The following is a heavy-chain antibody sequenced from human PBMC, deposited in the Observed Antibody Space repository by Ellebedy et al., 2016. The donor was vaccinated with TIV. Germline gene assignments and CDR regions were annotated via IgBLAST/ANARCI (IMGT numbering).Heavy chain of an antibody. CDR1: GYTFTSYY. Sequence: ASVKVSCXASGYTFTSYYMHWVRQAPGQGLEWMGIINPSGGSTSYAQKFQGRVTMTRDTSTSTVYMELSSLRSEDTAVYYCAGTVAGTSPFDYWGQGTLVTVSS. J-gene: IGHJ4*02. V-gene: IGHV1-46*01. CDR2: INPSGGST. D-gene: IGHD6-19*01. CDR3: AGTVAGTSPFDY.